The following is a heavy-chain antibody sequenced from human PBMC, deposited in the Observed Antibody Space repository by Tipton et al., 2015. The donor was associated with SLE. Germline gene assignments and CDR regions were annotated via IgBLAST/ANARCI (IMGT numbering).Heavy chain of an antibody. J-gene: IGHJ4*02. CDR1: GGSISSGGYY. CDR2: IYYSGST. D-gene: IGHD6-19*01. V-gene: IGHV4-31*03. CDR3: ATSPGYSSGWFLFDY. Sequence: TLSLTCTVSGGSISSGGYYWSWSRQHPGKGLEWIGYIYYSGSTYYNPSLKSRVTISVDTSKNQFSLKLSSVTAADTAVYYCATSPGYSSGWFLFDYWGQGTLVTVSS.